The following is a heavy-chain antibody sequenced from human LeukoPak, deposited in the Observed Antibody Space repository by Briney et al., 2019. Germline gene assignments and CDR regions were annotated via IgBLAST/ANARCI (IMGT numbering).Heavy chain of an antibody. D-gene: IGHD3-22*01. CDR3: AISNGVVITSGPDVFDI. Sequence: GSLRLSCAASGFTVSSSYMSWVRQAPGKGLEWVSVIYSGGSTYYADSVKGRFTISRDNSQNTLYLQMNSLRAEDTAVYYCAISNGVVITSGPDVFDIWGQGTMVTVSS. J-gene: IGHJ3*02. V-gene: IGHV3-53*01. CDR1: GFTVSSSY. CDR2: IYSGGST.